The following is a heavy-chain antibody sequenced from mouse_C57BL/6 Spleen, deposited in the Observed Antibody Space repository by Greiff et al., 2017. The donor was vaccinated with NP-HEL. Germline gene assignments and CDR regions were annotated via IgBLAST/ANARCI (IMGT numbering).Heavy chain of an antibody. V-gene: IGHV1-4*01. D-gene: IGHD2-10*01. CDR3: ASLLDFDY. CDR2: INPSSGYT. Sequence: QVQLQQSGAELARPGASVKMSCKASGYTFTSYTMHWVKQRPGQGLEWIGYINPSSGYTKYNQKFKDKATLTADKSSSTAYMQLSSLTSEDSAVYYGASLLDFDYWGQGTTLTVSS. CDR1: GYTFTSYT. J-gene: IGHJ2*01.